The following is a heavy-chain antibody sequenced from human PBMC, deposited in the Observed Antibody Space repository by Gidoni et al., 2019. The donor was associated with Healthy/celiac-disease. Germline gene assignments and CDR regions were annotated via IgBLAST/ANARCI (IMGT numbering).Heavy chain of an antibody. V-gene: IGHV4-39*01. CDR3: ASGYYDILTGYPYYFDY. J-gene: IGHJ4*02. D-gene: IGHD3-9*01. CDR1: GCSISSSSYY. Sequence: QLQLQESGPGLVKPSETLSLTCTVSGCSISSSSYYWGWIRQPPGKGLEWIGSIYYSGSTYYNPSLKSRVTISVDTSKNQFSLKLSSVTAADTAVYYCASGYYDILTGYPYYFDYWGQGTLVTVSS. CDR2: IYYSGST.